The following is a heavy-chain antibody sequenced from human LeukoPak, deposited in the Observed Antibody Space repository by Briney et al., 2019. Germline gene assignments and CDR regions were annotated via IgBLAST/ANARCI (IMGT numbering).Heavy chain of an antibody. Sequence: GGSLRLSCAASGFTFSSYSMNWVRQAPGKGLEWVSSISSSSSYIYYADSVKGRFTISRDNAKNSLYLQMNSLRAEDTAVYYCAKDIAAAGTISYFDYWGQGTLVTVSS. J-gene: IGHJ4*02. D-gene: IGHD6-13*01. CDR3: AKDIAAAGTISYFDY. V-gene: IGHV3-21*04. CDR1: GFTFSSYS. CDR2: ISSSSSYI.